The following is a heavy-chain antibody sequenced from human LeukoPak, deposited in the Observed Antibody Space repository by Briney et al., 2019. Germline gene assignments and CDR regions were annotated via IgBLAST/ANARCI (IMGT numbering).Heavy chain of an antibody. CDR3: ANQPGVGVQ. CDR1: GCRFTSNW. Sequence: GGSLQSSFKGSGCRFTSNWIGWGRRMPGKGRGWMGIIYPGDSDTRYSPSFQGQVTISVDKSISPAYLQWSSLKASDTAMYYCANQPGVGVQWGQGTLVTVSS. V-gene: IGHV5-51*01. D-gene: IGHD2-2*01. J-gene: IGHJ4*02. CDR2: IYPGDSDT.